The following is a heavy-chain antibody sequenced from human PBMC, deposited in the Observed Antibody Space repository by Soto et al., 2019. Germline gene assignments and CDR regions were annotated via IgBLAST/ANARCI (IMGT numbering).Heavy chain of an antibody. Sequence: QVQLVQSGAEVKKPGASVKVSCKASGFTFTNYYIHWVRQAPAQGLEWMGLINPSGGGTFYAQKLQGRVTVTRDTSTGTVYMELSNLRSEDTAVYFCARDSGDTTLRQWGRSFHYWGQGTLVTVSS. CDR3: ARDSGDTTLRQWGRSFHY. CDR1: GFTFTNYY. D-gene: IGHD1-1*01. V-gene: IGHV1-46*01. J-gene: IGHJ4*02. CDR2: INPSGGGT.